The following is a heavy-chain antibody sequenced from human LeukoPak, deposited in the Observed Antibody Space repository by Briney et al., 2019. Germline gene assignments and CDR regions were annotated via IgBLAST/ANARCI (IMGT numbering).Heavy chain of an antibody. CDR1: GYSFTSYW. CDR2: IDTSDSYT. D-gene: IGHD2-2*01. CDR3: ARQIGYCSSTSCYVYFDY. J-gene: IGHJ4*02. V-gene: IGHV5-10-1*01. Sequence: GESLKISCKGSGYSFTSYWISWVRQMPGKGLEWVGRIDTSDSYTNYSPSFQGHVTISGDKSISTAYLQWSSLKASDTALYYCARQIGYCSSTSCYVYFDYWGQGTLVTVSS.